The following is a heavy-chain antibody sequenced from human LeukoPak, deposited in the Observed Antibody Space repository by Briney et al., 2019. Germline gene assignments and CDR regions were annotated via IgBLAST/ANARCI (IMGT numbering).Heavy chain of an antibody. CDR1: GYTFTSYD. Sequence: ASVKVSCKASGYTFTSYDINWVRQATGQGLEWMGWMNPNSGNTGYAQKFQGRVTMTRNTSISTAYMELSSLRSEDTAVYYCARATMVRGKTGYYFDYWGQGTLVTVSS. D-gene: IGHD3-10*01. CDR3: ARATMVRGKTGYYFDY. V-gene: IGHV1-8*01. J-gene: IGHJ4*02. CDR2: MNPNSGNT.